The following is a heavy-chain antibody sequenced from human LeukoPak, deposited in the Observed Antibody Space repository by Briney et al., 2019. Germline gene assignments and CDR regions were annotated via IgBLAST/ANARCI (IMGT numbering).Heavy chain of an antibody. CDR1: GGPFSGYY. CDR2: INHSGSA. Sequence: SETLSLTCAVYGGPFSGYYWNWIRQPPGKGLEWIGEINHSGSANYNLSLKSRVTISVDTSRSQFSLKLRSVTAADTAVYFCARGRANYYYYALDVWGQGTTVTVS. CDR3: ARGRANYYYYALDV. V-gene: IGHV4-34*01. J-gene: IGHJ6*02.